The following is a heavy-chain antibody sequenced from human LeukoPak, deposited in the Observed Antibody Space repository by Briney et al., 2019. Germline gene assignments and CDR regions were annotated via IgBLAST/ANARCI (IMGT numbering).Heavy chain of an antibody. Sequence: GESLKISCKGSGVSFTGHWIGWVRQLPGKGLEWMGIIYGGDSDTRYSPSFQGQVTISADKSITTAYLQWSSLKTSDTAMYYCARPPAAADTLSNWYFDLWGRGTLVTVSS. D-gene: IGHD6-13*01. CDR3: ARPPAAADTLSNWYFDL. CDR1: GVSFTGHW. V-gene: IGHV5-51*01. CDR2: IYGGDSDT. J-gene: IGHJ2*01.